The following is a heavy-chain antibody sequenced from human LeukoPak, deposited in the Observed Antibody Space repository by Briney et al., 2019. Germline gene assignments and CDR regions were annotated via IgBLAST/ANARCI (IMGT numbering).Heavy chain of an antibody. CDR3: STATTPR. D-gene: IGHD1-14*01. J-gene: IGHJ4*02. CDR2: IKSKKDGESI. V-gene: IGHV3-15*01. CDR1: GFTFTYAW. Sequence: GGSLRLSCAGSGFTFTYAWMSWVRQAPGKGLEWVGGIKSKKDGESIDYAAPVKGRLTVSRDDSNNTVYLQMDSLRIEDTAVYYCSTATTPRWGQGTLVTVSS.